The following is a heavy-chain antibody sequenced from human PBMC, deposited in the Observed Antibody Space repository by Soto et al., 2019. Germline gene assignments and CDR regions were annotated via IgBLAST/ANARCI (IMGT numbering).Heavy chain of an antibody. D-gene: IGHD6-13*01. J-gene: IGHJ6*02. CDR1: GGSISSGGYY. CDR3: ARDTRSIAAAGYYYYYGMDV. V-gene: IGHV4-31*03. CDR2: IYYSGST. Sequence: SETLSLTCTVSGGSISSGGYYWSWIRQHPGKGLEWIGYIYYSGSTCYNPSLKSRVTISVDTSKNQFSLKLSSVTAADTAVYYCARDTRSIAAAGYYYYYGMDVWGQGTTVTVSS.